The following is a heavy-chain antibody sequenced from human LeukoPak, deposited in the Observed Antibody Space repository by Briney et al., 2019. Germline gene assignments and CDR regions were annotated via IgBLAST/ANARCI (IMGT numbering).Heavy chain of an antibody. J-gene: IGHJ6*04. D-gene: IGHD2-2*01. CDR3: AREQGDCSSTSCYFPDV. Sequence: GGSLRLSCAASGFTFSSYSMNWARQAPGKGLEWVSYISSSSSTIYYADSVKGRFTISRDNAKNSLYLQMNSLRAEDTAVYYCAREQGDCSSTSCYFPDVWGKGTTVTVSS. CDR1: GFTFSSYS. CDR2: ISSSSSTI. V-gene: IGHV3-48*01.